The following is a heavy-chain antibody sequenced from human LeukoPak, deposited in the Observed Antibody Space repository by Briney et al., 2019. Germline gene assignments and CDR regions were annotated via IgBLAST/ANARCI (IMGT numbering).Heavy chain of an antibody. CDR3: ARDGIVVVPAAIGGYYYMDV. V-gene: IGHV4-39*01. J-gene: IGHJ6*03. D-gene: IGHD2-2*02. CDR1: GGSISSSSYY. CDR2: IYYSGST. Sequence: SETLSLTCTVSGGSISSSSYYWGWIRQPPGKGLEWIGSIYYSGSTYYNPSLKSRVTISGDTSKNQFSLKLSSVTAADTAVYYCARDGIVVVPAAIGGYYYMDVWGKGTTVTVSS.